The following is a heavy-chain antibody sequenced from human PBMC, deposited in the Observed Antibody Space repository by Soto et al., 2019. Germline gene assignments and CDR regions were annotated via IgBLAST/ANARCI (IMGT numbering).Heavy chain of an antibody. CDR1: GFTFSNYA. J-gene: IGHJ4*02. CDR2: LSGSGDGT. D-gene: IGHD2-21*01. Sequence: EVQLLESGGGLVQPGGSLRLSCAASGFTFSNYAMTWVRQAPGKGLEWVSALSGSGDGTYYADSVKGRFTISRDNSKNTMYLQMNSLRAEDTAVYYSAKDGSPCGRGGNCFYHFDYWGQGTLVTVSS. V-gene: IGHV3-23*01. CDR3: AKDGSPCGRGGNCFYHFDY.